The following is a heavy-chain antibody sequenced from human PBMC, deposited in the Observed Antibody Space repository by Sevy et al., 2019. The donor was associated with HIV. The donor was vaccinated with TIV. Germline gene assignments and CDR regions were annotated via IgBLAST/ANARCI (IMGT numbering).Heavy chain of an antibody. CDR1: GYTFTGYY. V-gene: IGHV1-2*02. D-gene: IGHD6-13*01. CDR3: AKDRWGIAAAGTGVFDY. Sequence: ASVKVSCKASGYTFTGYYMHWVRQAPGQGLEWMGWINPNSGGTDYAQKFQGRVTMTRDTSISIDYMELSRLGSDDTAVYFCAKDRWGIAAAGTGVFDYWGQGALVTVSS. CDR2: INPNSGGT. J-gene: IGHJ4*02.